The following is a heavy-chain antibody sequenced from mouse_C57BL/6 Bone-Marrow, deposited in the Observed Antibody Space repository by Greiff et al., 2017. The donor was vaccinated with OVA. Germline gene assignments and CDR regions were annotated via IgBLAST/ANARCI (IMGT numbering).Heavy chain of an antibody. CDR1: GYTFTDYE. V-gene: IGHV1-15*01. Sequence: QVQLQQSGAELVRPGASVTLSCKASGYTFTDYEMHWVKQTPVHGLEWIGAIAPETGGTAYNQKFTGKAILTADKSSSTAYMELRSLTSEDSAVYYCTKNWDDFDYWGQGTTLTVSS. CDR2: IAPETGGT. CDR3: TKNWDDFDY. D-gene: IGHD4-1*01. J-gene: IGHJ2*01.